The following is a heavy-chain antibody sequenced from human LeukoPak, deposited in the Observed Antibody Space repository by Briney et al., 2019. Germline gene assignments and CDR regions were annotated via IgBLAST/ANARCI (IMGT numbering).Heavy chain of an antibody. CDR2: IWYDGSNK. CDR1: GFTFSSYG. J-gene: IGHJ4*02. CDR3: AKGLGFRVGATAGGDY. V-gene: IGHV3-33*06. D-gene: IGHD1-26*01. Sequence: GRSLRLSCAASGFTFSSYGMHWVRQAPGKGLEWVAVIWYDGSNKYYADSVKGRFTISRDNSKNTLYLQMNSLRAEDTAVYYCAKGLGFRVGATAGGDYWGQGTLVTVSS.